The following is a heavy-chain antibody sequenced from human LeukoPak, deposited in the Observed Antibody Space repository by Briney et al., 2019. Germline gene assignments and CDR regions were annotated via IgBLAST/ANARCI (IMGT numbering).Heavy chain of an antibody. CDR3: ASVVATDTSPESNWFDP. CDR2: ISAYNGNT. J-gene: IGHJ5*02. D-gene: IGHD1-14*01. V-gene: IGHV1-18*01. CDR1: GYTFTSYG. Sequence: ASVKVSCKASGYTFTSYGISWVRQAPGQGLEWMGWISAYNGNTNYAQKLQGRVTMTTDTSTSTAYMELRSLRSDDTAVYYCASVVATDTSPESNWFDPWGQGTLVTVSS.